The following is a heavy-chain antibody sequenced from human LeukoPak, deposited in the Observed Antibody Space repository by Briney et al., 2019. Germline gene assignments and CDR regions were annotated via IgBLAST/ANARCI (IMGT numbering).Heavy chain of an antibody. V-gene: IGHV1-69*04. CDR1: GGTFSSYA. CDR2: IIPILGIA. Sequence: SVKVSCKASGGTFSSYAISWVRQAPGQGLEWMGRIIPILGIANYAQKFQGRVTITADKSTSTAHMELSSLRSEDTAVYYCARDGDGYTDYWGQGTLVTVSS. D-gene: IGHD5-24*01. CDR3: ARDGDGYTDY. J-gene: IGHJ4*02.